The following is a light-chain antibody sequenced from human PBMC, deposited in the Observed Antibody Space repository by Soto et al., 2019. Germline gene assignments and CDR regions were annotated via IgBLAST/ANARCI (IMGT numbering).Light chain of an antibody. CDR2: GAS. Sequence: EIVMTQSPSTVSVSPLERSTLSCRASQSVSSDLAWYHQKPGQAPRLLIYGASTRATGIPARFSGSGSGTEFTLTINSLQSEDFAVYYCQQYNNWPRTFGQGTKVDIK. V-gene: IGKV3-15*01. CDR3: QQYNNWPRT. J-gene: IGKJ1*01. CDR1: QSVSSD.